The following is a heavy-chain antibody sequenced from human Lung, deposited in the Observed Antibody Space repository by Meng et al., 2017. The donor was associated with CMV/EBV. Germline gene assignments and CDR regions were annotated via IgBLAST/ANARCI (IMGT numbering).Heavy chain of an antibody. V-gene: IGHV4-59*01. D-gene: IGHD3/OR15-3a*01. Sequence: SXTXSLTCTVSGGSISSSYWSWIRQPPGKGLEWIGYISYTGSTNYNPSLKSRVTISLDTSKNQFSLRLNSVTAADTALYYCARDGTGFYFDYWGQGTLVTVSS. CDR2: ISYTGST. CDR1: GGSISSSY. CDR3: ARDGTGFYFDY. J-gene: IGHJ4*02.